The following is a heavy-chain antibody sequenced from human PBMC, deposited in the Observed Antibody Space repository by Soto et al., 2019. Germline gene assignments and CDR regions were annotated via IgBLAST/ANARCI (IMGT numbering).Heavy chain of an antibody. D-gene: IGHD1-1*01. V-gene: IGHV1-8*01. CDR3: ARDGIGGTAFRGFLDY. Sequence: ALVNVYRKAAGYRKTRYHISWLRQDNGQGLEWMGWMNPNSGNTGYAQKFQGRVTMTRNTSISTAYMELSSLRSEDTAVYYCARDGIGGTAFRGFLDYWGQGTLVTVSS. J-gene: IGHJ4*02. CDR1: GYRKTRYH. CDR2: MNPNSGNT.